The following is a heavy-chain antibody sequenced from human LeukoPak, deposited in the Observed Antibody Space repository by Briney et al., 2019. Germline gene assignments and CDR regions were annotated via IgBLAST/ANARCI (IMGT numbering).Heavy chain of an antibody. CDR3: AKGGPTGSNYFDF. V-gene: IGHV3-23*01. D-gene: IGHD1-26*01. CDR2: ISGRRYYS. Sequence: GGSLRLSCAASELTFDNYVMSWVRQAPGEGLEWVSVISGRRYYSYYADSVKGRFTVSRDNSKTTLYLQMNSLRADDTAVYYCAKGGPTGSNYFDFWGQGTLVTVSS. CDR1: ELTFDNYV. J-gene: IGHJ4*02.